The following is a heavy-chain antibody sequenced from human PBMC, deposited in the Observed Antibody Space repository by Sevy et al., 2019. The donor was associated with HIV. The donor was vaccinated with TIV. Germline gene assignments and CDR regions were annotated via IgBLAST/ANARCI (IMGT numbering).Heavy chain of an antibody. J-gene: IGHJ6*02. CDR2: ISYDGSNK. CDR1: GFTFSSYG. Sequence: GSLRLSCAASGFTFSSYGMHWVRQAPGKGLEWVAVISYDGSNKYYADSVKGRFTISRDNSKNTLYLQMNSLRAEDTAVYYCAKDIKTYYYYGMDVWGQGTTVTVSS. CDR3: AKDIKTYYYYGMDV. D-gene: IGHD1-20*01. V-gene: IGHV3-30*18.